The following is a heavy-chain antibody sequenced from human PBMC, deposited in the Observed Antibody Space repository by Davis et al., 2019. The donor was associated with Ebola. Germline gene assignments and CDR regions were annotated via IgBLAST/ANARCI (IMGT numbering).Heavy chain of an antibody. D-gene: IGHD5-12*01. CDR3: TTPGGQDSGYDVFDI. Sequence: ASVKVSCKASGYTFTSYYMHWVRQAPGQGLEWMGMINPNDGRTIYAQKFQVRVTVTSDTSTSTVYMDLSSLRSEDTALYYCTTPGGQDSGYDVFDIWGQETMVTVSS. J-gene: IGHJ3*02. CDR1: GYTFTSYY. V-gene: IGHV1-46*03. CDR2: INPNDGRT.